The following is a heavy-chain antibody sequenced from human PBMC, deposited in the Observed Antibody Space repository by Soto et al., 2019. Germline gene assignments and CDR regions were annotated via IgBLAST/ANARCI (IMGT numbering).Heavy chain of an antibody. V-gene: IGHV4-34*01. D-gene: IGHD3-10*01. Sequence: SETLSLTCAVYGGSFSGYYWSWIRQPPGKGLEWIGEINHSGSTNYNPSLKSRVTISVDTSKNQFSLKLSSVTAADTAVYYCARGAGFTMVRGVIIPTPYYYYGMDVWGQGTTVT. J-gene: IGHJ6*02. CDR1: GGSFSGYY. CDR2: INHSGST. CDR3: ARGAGFTMVRGVIIPTPYYYYGMDV.